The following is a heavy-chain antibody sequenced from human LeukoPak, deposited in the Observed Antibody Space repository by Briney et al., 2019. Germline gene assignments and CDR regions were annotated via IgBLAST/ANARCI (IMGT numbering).Heavy chain of an antibody. D-gene: IGHD2-15*01. V-gene: IGHV3-48*04. CDR2: ISSSGSTI. CDR3: ASAAVVVVAATDY. Sequence: GGSLRLSXAASGFTFTTYSMNWVCQAPGKGLEWVSYISSSGSTIYYADSVEGRFTISRDNAKNSLYLQMNSLRAEDTAVYYSASAAVVVVAATDYWGQGTLVTVSS. J-gene: IGHJ4*02. CDR1: GFTFTTYS.